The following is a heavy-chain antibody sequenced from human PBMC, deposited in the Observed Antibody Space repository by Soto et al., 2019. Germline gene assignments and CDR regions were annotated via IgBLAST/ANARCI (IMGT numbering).Heavy chain of an antibody. V-gene: IGHV3-30*18. D-gene: IGHD3-10*01. CDR3: AKAGGGFGDFVHH. CDR1: GFTFSSYG. CDR2: ILYDGSDK. Sequence: QVQLVESGGSVVQPGRSLRLSCAASGFTFSSYGMHWVRQAPGKGLEWVTGILYDGSDKYYADSVKGRFTISRENSKNTLYLQMNSRRTEDSALYYCAKAGGGFGDFVHHWGQGTPVTVSS. J-gene: IGHJ4*02.